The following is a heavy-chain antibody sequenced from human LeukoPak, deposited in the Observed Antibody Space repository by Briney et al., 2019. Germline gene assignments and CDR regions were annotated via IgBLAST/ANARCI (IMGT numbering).Heavy chain of an antibody. CDR3: ARDRRAHN. V-gene: IGHV3-48*03. CDR1: GFTFSSFE. Sequence: PGGSLRLSCAASGFTFSSFEMNWVRQAPGKGLKWVSYISNSGSTIYYADSVKGRFTVSRDNAKNSLYLQMNSLRAEDTAVYYCARDRRAHNWGQGTLVTVSS. J-gene: IGHJ4*02. CDR2: ISNSGSTI.